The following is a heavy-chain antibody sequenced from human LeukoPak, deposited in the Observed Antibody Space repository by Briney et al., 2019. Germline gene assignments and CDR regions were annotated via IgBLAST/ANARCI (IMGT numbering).Heavy chain of an antibody. CDR2: ISAYNGNT. V-gene: IGHV1-18*01. D-gene: IGHD3-22*01. CDR3: ARDRTMIVVDPTREFDY. J-gene: IGHJ4*02. CDR1: GYTFTSYG. Sequence: ASVKVSCKASGYTFTSYGISWVRQAPGQGLEWMGWISAYNGNTNYAQKLQGRVTMTTDTSTSTAYMELRSLRSDDTAVYYCARDRTMIVVDPTREFDYWGQGTLVTASP.